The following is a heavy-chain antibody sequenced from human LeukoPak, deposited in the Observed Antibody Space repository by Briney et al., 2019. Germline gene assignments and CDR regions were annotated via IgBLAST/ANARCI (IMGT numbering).Heavy chain of an antibody. CDR1: GFTLSTYW. J-gene: IGHJ3*01. CDR2: IKPVGSEK. Sequence: TGGSLRLSCAASGFTLSTYWISWGRQAPGKGLEWVAKIKPVGSEKYYVDSLKGRLTVSRDNGKNLVFLQMNSLRAEDTAMYYCGRSGGNMYDWALDVWGQGTMVTVSS. CDR3: GRSGGNMYDWALDV. V-gene: IGHV3-7*01. D-gene: IGHD3-16*01.